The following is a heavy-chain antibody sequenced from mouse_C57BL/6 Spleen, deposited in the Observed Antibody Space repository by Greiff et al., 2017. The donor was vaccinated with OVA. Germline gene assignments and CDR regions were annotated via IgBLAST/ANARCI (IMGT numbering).Heavy chain of an antibody. CDR1: GFTFSSYA. CDR2: ISSGGDYI. D-gene: IGHD1-1*01. V-gene: IGHV5-9-1*02. Sequence: EVNLVESGEGLVKPGGSLKLSCAASGFTFSSYAMSWVRQTPEKRLEWVAYISSGGDYIYYADTVKGRFTISRDNARNTLYLQMSSLKSEDTAMYYCTRDRTVVARDWYFDVWGTGTTVTVSS. CDR3: TRDRTVVARDWYFDV. J-gene: IGHJ1*03.